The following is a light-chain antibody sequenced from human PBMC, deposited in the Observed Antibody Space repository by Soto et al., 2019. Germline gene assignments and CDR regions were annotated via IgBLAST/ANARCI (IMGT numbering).Light chain of an antibody. J-gene: IGKJ5*01. V-gene: IGKV3-11*01. CDR2: DAS. CDR3: QQRSNWPPIT. CDR1: QSVSIY. Sequence: IAMTQSPTTLSVSPGQRATLSCRASQSVSIYLAWYQQRPGQAPRLLIYDASNRATGIPARFSGSGSGTDFTLTISSLEPEDFAVYYCQQRSNWPPITFGQGTRLEIK.